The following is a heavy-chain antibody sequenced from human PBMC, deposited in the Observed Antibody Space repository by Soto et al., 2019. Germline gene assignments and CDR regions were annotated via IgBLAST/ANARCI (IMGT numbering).Heavy chain of an antibody. D-gene: IGHD2-2*01. V-gene: IGHV1-18*01. J-gene: IGHJ5*02. Sequence: ASVKVSCKASGYTFTSYGISWVRQAPGQGLEWMGWISAYNGNTNYAQKLQGRVTMTTDTSTSTAYMELRSLRSDDTAVYYWAYTVLVQAAEGFDPWGQGTLVTVSS. CDR1: GYTFTSYG. CDR3: AYTVLVQAAEGFDP. CDR2: ISAYNGNT.